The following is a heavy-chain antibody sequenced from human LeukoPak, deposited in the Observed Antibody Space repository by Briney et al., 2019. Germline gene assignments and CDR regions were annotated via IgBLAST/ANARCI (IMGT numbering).Heavy chain of an antibody. Sequence: GRSLRLSCAASGFTFSTFAMHWVRQAPGRGLEWVAVISYDGTNEYYADSVKGRFTISRDNSKNTVHLQMNSLRAEDTAVYYCARDRGRSSGPSDYWGQGTLVTVSS. V-gene: IGHV3-30-3*01. J-gene: IGHJ4*02. CDR1: GFTFSTFA. CDR2: ISYDGTNE. D-gene: IGHD6-19*01. CDR3: ARDRGRSSGPSDY.